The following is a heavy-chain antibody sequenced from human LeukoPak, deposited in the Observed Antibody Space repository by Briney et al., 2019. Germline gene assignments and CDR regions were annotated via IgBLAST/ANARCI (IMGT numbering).Heavy chain of an antibody. D-gene: IGHD4-17*01. J-gene: IGHJ6*03. CDR3: ARDQPLTVSTWGYFYYYMDV. CDR2: ITTSSSYT. V-gene: IGHV3-21*01. CDR1: GFSFSSYN. Sequence: GGSLRLSCEASGFSFSSYNMDWVRQTPGKGLEWISSITTSSSYTFYADSVKGRFTISRDNARNSLYLQMNSLTAEDTAVYFCARDQPLTVSTWGYFYYYMDVWGRGTTVTVSS.